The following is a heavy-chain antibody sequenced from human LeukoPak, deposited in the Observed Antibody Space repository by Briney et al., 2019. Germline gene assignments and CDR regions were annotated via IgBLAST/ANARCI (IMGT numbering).Heavy chain of an antibody. CDR3: VNGYTYGQY. Sequence: GGSLRLSCSASGFSFSSYAMNWVRQAPGKGLEWVSTISGSGDNTYYTDSVKGRFTISRDNAKNTLYLQMNSLRAEDTAVYFCVNGYTYGQYWGQGTLVTVSS. V-gene: IGHV3-23*01. CDR1: GFSFSSYA. CDR2: ISGSGDNT. D-gene: IGHD5-18*01. J-gene: IGHJ4*02.